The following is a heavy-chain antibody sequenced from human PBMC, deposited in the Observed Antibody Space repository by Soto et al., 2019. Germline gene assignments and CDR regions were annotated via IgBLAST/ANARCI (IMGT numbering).Heavy chain of an antibody. CDR1: GGSVSSGSYY. V-gene: IGHV4-61*01. CDR3: ARGTYYYDSSGYSNGPKFDY. Sequence: QVQLQESCPGLVKPSETLSLTCTVSGGSVSSGSYYWSWIRQPPGKGLEWIGYIYYSGSTNYNPSLKSRGTISVDTSKNQFSLKLSSVTAADTAVYYCARGTYYYDSSGYSNGPKFDYSGQGTLVTVSS. J-gene: IGHJ4*02. D-gene: IGHD3-22*01. CDR2: IYYSGST.